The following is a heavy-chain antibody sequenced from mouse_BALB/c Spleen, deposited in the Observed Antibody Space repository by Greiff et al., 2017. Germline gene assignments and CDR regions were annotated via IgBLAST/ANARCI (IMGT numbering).Heavy chain of an antibody. CDR3: ARNYGSTWYFDV. Sequence: QVQLQQPGAELVKPGASVKMSCKASGYTFTSYNMHWVKQTPGQGLEWIGAIYPGNGDTSYNQKFKGKATLTADKSSSTAYMQLSSLTSEDSAVYYCARNYGSTWYFDVWGAGTTVTVAS. CDR2: IYPGNGDT. D-gene: IGHD1-1*01. V-gene: IGHV1-12*01. J-gene: IGHJ1*01. CDR1: GYTFTSYN.